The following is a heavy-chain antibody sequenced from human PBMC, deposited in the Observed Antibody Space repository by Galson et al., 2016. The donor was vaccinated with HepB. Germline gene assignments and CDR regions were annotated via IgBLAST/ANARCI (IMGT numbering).Heavy chain of an antibody. CDR3: ARVPLGWSGNPDAFDV. V-gene: IGHV4-31*03. J-gene: IGHJ3*01. CDR1: GGSIDSGGSY. CDR2: IYHSGST. Sequence: TLSLTCSVSGGSIDSGGSYWSWIRQHPGKGLEWIGYIYHSGSTYYNSSPTSRVSLSAATSKNQFSLKLSSVTAADTAVYYCARVPLGWSGNPDAFDVWGQGTMVTVSS. D-gene: IGHD3-3*01.